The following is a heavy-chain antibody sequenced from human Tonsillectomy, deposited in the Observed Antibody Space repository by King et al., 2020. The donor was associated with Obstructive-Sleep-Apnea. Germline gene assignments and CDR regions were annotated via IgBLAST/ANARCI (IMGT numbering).Heavy chain of an antibody. D-gene: IGHD6-19*01. CDR1: GFSFDYYA. J-gene: IGHJ4*02. Sequence: DVQLVESWGGFVQPGRSLRLSCAASGFSFDYYAMHWVRQAPGKGLEWGSGISWNSCGIGYAESVKGRFTISRDNAKNSLSLQMNNVRPEDTALYYCAKSVAGNYFDYWGQGTLVTVSS. V-gene: IGHV3-9*01. CDR2: ISWNSCGI. CDR3: AKSVAGNYFDY.